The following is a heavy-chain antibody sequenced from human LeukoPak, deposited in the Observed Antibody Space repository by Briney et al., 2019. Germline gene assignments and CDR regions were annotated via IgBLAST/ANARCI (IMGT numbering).Heavy chain of an antibody. D-gene: IGHD3-9*01. CDR3: TTGGEWGYDILTGYYNWFDP. V-gene: IGHV3-15*07. J-gene: IGHJ5*02. Sequence: WVRQAPGKGXEXXGGXKSKXDGRTTDYAAPVKARFTISRDDSKTTLYLQMNSLKTEDTAVYYCTTGGEWGYDILTGYYNWFDPWGQGTLVTVSS. CDR2: XKSKXDGRTT.